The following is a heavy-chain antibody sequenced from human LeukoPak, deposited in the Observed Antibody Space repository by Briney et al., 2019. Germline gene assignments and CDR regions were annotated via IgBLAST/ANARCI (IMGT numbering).Heavy chain of an antibody. CDR3: AGDYLAAPAY. V-gene: IGHV1-18*01. D-gene: IGHD6-6*01. CDR2: ISPLSGNT. CDR1: GYTFSSYG. J-gene: IGHJ4*02. Sequence: ASVRVSCKASGYTFSSYGINWVRQAPGQGLEWMGWISPLSGNTDYAQNFQGRVTMTTDTSSSTAYMELRSLRSDDTAIYYCAGDYLAAPAYWGQGTLVTVSS.